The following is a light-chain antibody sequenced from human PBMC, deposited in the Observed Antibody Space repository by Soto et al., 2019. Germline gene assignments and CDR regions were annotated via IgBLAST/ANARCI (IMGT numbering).Light chain of an antibody. CDR1: QSVSSY. CDR2: DAS. Sequence: EIVLTQSPATLSLSPGERATLSCRASQSVSSYLAWYQHKPGQAPRLLIYDASNRATGIPARFSGSWSGTDFTLTISSLEPEDFAVYYCQQRSNWPLTFGQGTKVEI. J-gene: IGKJ1*01. CDR3: QQRSNWPLT. V-gene: IGKV3-11*01.